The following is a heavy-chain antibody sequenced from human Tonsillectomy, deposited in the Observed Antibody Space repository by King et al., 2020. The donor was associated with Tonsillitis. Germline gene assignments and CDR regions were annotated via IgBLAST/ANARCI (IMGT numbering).Heavy chain of an antibody. D-gene: IGHD1-26*01. CDR1: GGSLSGYY. Sequence: VQLQQWGAGLLKPSETLSLTCAVYGGSLSGYYWGWIRQPPGKGLEWIGEINYSGSTNYNPSLKSRVTISLDTSKNQFSLNLSSVTAADTAVYYCARGPPSSGSYFDYWGQGTLVAVSS. CDR3: ARGPPSSGSYFDY. CDR2: INYSGST. J-gene: IGHJ4*02. V-gene: IGHV4-34*01.